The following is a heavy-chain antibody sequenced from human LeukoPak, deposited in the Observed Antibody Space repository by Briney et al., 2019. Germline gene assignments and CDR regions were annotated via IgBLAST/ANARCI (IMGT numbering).Heavy chain of an antibody. CDR1: GFTFSSYG. J-gene: IGHJ4*02. V-gene: IGHV3-30*02. Sequence: GGSLRLSCAASGFTFSSYGMHWVRQAPGKGLEWVAFIRYDGSNKYYADSVKGRFTISRDNPKNTLYLQVNSLRAEDTAVYYCARTGPTSAGNDYWGQGTLVTVSS. CDR3: ARTGPTSAGNDY. CDR2: IRYDGSNK. D-gene: IGHD6-13*01.